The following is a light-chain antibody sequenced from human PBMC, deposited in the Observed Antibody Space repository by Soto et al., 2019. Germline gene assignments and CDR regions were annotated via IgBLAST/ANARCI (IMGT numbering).Light chain of an antibody. V-gene: IGKV1-39*01. J-gene: IGKJ2*01. CDR2: AAS. CDR3: QQSYSTPYT. Sequence: DIQMTQSPSSLSASVGDRVTITCRASQSISSYLNWYQQKPGEAPKLLIYAASSLQSGVPSRFSGSGSGTDFTLTISSLQPEHFATYYCQQSYSTPYTFGQGTKLEIK. CDR1: QSISSY.